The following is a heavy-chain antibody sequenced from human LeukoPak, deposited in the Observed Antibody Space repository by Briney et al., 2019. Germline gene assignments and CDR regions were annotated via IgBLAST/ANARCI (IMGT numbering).Heavy chain of an antibody. V-gene: IGHV4-61*01. CDR3: ARGGQWLVLDY. J-gene: IGHJ4*02. CDR1: GGSISSSNYY. CDR2: IYYSGST. Sequence: PSETLSLTCTVSGGSISSSNYYWSWIRQPPGKGLEWIGYIYYSGSTNYNPSLKSRVTISVDTSKNQFSLKLSSVTAADTAVYYCARGGQWLVLDYWGQGTLVTVSS. D-gene: IGHD6-19*01.